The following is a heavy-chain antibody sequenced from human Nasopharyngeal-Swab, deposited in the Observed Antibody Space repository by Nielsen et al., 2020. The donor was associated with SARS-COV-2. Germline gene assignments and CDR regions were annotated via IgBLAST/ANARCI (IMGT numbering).Heavy chain of an antibody. CDR1: GGSISSYY. Sequence: GSLRLSCTVSGGSISSYYWSWIRQPPGKGLEWIGYIYYRGSTNYNPSLKSRVTISVDTSKNQFSLKLSSVTAADTAVYYCARDPMTTVTTCAFDIWGQGTMVTVSS. D-gene: IGHD4-17*01. V-gene: IGHV4-59*01. CDR2: IYYRGST. J-gene: IGHJ3*02. CDR3: ARDPMTTVTTCAFDI.